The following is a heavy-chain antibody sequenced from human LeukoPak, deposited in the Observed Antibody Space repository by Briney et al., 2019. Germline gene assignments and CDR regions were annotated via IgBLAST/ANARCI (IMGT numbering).Heavy chain of an antibody. CDR1: GFTFDDYA. CDR3: AKDIRGILAAQVD. CDR2: ITWNGGST. V-gene: IGHV3-9*01. Sequence: QTGRSLRLSCAASGFTFDDYAMHWVRQGPGKALEWVSGITWNGGSTDYADSVRGRFTISRDNAKNSPYLQMNSLRAEDTALYYCAKDIRGILAAQVDWGQGTLVTVSS. J-gene: IGHJ4*02. D-gene: IGHD6-13*01.